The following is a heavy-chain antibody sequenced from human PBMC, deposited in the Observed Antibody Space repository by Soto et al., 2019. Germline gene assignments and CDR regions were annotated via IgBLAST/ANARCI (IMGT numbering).Heavy chain of an antibody. J-gene: IGHJ4*02. V-gene: IGHV5-10-1*01. D-gene: IGHD5-12*01. CDR2: IDPSDSQT. CDR1: GYSFAGYW. CDR3: ARQIYDSDAGPNFQYYFDS. Sequence: GESLKISCKGSGYSFAGYWITWVRQKPGKGLEWVGRIDPSDSQTYYSPSFRGHVTISVTKSITTVFLQWSSLRASDTAMYYCARQIYDSDAGPNFQYYFDSWGQGTPVTVSS.